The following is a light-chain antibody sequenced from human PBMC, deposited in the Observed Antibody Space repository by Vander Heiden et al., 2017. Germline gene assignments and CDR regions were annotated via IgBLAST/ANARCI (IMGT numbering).Light chain of an antibody. CDR1: SSNVGDYNY. Sequence: QSALTQPAPASGSPGPSTTISCTGTSSNVGDYNYRSWYQQHPGRAPKFMIYDVNKRPSGVSNRFSSAKSGNTASLTIAGLQAEDEADYDCSSDTNCSTYVVFGGGTKLTVL. V-gene: IGLV2-14*01. CDR2: DVN. J-gene: IGLJ2*01. CDR3: SSDTNCSTYVV.